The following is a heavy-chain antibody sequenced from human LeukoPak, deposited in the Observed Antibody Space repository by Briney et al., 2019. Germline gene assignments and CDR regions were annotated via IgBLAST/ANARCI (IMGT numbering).Heavy chain of an antibody. CDR2: MHPGGTT. D-gene: IGHD2-21*01. J-gene: IGHJ6*03. Sequence: SETLSPTSPASGDTFSSYYRNWIRQSPGKGLEWIAFMHPGGTTKYSPSLMSRVAMSVDTSNNQFSLTLTSLTAADTAVYYCAGYGLVIASTFYHMDVWGKGTAVTVSS. CDR1: GDTFSSYY. CDR3: AGYGLVIASTFYHMDV. V-gene: IGHV4-59*13.